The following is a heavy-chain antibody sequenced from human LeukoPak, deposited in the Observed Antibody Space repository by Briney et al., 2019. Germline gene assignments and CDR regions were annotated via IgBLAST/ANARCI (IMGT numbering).Heavy chain of an antibody. CDR2: MSSSGNTI. CDR3: ARVSSGWYNAY. V-gene: IGHV3-48*03. CDR1: GFTFSNYD. J-gene: IGHJ4*02. Sequence: GGSLRLSCAASGFTFSNYDMNWVRQAPGKGLEWVSYMSSSGNTIYYADSVKGRFTISRDNAKNSLYLQMNSLRAEDTAVYYCARVSSGWYNAYWGQGTLVTVSS. D-gene: IGHD6-19*01.